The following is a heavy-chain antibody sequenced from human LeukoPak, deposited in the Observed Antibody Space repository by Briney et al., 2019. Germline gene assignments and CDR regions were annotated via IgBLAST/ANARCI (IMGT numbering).Heavy chain of an antibody. J-gene: IGHJ6*02. Sequence: SETLSLTCTVSGGSISSYYWSWILQPPGKGLEWIGYIYYSGSTNYNPSLKSRVTISVDTSKNQFSLKLSSVTAADTAVYYCARDQYLSSGWYTSHYGMDVWGQGTTVTVSS. CDR2: IYYSGST. V-gene: IGHV4-59*01. D-gene: IGHD6-19*01. CDR1: GGSISSYY. CDR3: ARDQYLSSGWYTSHYGMDV.